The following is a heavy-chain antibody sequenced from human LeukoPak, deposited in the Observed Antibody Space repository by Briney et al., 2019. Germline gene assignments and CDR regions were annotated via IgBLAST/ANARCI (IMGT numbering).Heavy chain of an antibody. Sequence: GGSLRLSCAASGFTFRSYAMNWVRQAPGKGLEWVSYIGSSVDTIYYADSVKGRFTISRDNSKNTLYLQMNSLRAEDTAVYYCAKNRWDYDSSGYYWEPDYWGQGTLVTVSS. CDR2: IGSSVDTI. J-gene: IGHJ4*02. CDR3: AKNRWDYDSSGYYWEPDY. CDR1: GFTFRSYA. D-gene: IGHD3-22*01. V-gene: IGHV3-48*03.